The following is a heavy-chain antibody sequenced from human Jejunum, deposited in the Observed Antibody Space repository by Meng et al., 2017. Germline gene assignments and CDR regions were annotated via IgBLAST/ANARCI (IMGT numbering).Heavy chain of an antibody. CDR3: ANSNFRASDY. D-gene: IGHD3-10*01. CDR1: GFTFSSYW. Sequence: RLSCAASGFTFSSYWMTWVRQAPGKGLEWVALVNQDGSDKYYVDSVKGRFTISRDNAKNSLYLQMNSLRAEDTAVYYCANSNFRASDYWGQGTLVTVSS. CDR2: VNQDGSDK. V-gene: IGHV3-7*01. J-gene: IGHJ4*02.